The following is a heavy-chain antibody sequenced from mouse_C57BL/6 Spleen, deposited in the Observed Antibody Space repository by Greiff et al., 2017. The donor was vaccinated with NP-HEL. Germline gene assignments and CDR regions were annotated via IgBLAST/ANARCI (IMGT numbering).Heavy chain of an antibody. CDR3: ARHPYYYGSSYRYYFDY. CDR1: GYTFTEYT. J-gene: IGHJ2*01. D-gene: IGHD1-1*01. Sequence: QVQLQQSGAELVKPGASVKLSCKASGYTFTEYTIHWVKQRSGQGLEWIGWFYPGSGSIKYNEKFKDKATLTADKSSSTVYMELSRLTSKDSAVYFWARHPYYYGSSYRYYFDYWGKGTTLTVSS. V-gene: IGHV1-62-2*01. CDR2: FYPGSGSI.